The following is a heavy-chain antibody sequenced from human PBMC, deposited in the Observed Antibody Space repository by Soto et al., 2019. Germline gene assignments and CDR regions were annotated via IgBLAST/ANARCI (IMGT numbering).Heavy chain of an antibody. Sequence: GGSLRLSCAASGFTFSSYAMSWVRQAPGKGLEWVSAISGSGGSTYYADSVKGRFTISRDNSKNTPYLQMNSLRAEDTAVYYCAKDRSLLYYYDTLAFDYWGQGTLVTVSS. CDR2: ISGSGGST. J-gene: IGHJ4*02. CDR1: GFTFSSYA. D-gene: IGHD3-22*01. CDR3: AKDRSLLYYYDTLAFDY. V-gene: IGHV3-23*01.